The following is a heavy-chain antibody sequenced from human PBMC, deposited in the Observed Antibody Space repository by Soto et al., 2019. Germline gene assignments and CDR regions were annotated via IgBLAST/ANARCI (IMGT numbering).Heavy chain of an antibody. D-gene: IGHD3-3*01. J-gene: IGHJ6*02. CDR3: ASEIYDFWRTNYYYYYGMDV. CDR2: IIPIFGTA. Sequence: SVKVSCKAAGGTFSSYAISWVRQAPGQGLEWMGGIIPIFGTANYAQKFQGRVTITADESTSTAYMELSSLRSEDTAVYYCASEIYDFWRTNYYYYYGMDVWGQGTKVTVYS. V-gene: IGHV1-69*13. CDR1: GGTFSSYA.